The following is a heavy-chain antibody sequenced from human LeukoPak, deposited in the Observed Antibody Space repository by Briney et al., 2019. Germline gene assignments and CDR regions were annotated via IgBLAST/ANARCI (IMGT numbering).Heavy chain of an antibody. J-gene: IGHJ4*02. CDR1: GFTFSSYG. CDR3: AKDLYYDSSGYSLAFDY. D-gene: IGHD3-22*01. V-gene: IGHV3-30*18. CDR2: ISYDGSNK. Sequence: GGSLRLSCAASGFTFSSYGMHWVRQAPGKGLEWVAVISYDGSNKYYADSVKGRFTISRDNSKNTLYLQMNSLRAEDTAVYYCAKDLYYDSSGYSLAFDYWGQGTLVTVSS.